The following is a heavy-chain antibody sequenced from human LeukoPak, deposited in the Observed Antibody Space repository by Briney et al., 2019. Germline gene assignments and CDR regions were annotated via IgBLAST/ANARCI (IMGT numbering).Heavy chain of an antibody. Sequence: GGSLRLSCAASGFTFDDYAMHWVRQAPEKGLEWVSLITWDGGTTYYADSVRGRFTISRDNSKNSLYLQMSSLRPEDTALYYCAKGIYGDYALGPHSRGQGTLVTVSP. CDR2: ITWDGGTT. CDR1: GFTFDDYA. V-gene: IGHV3-43D*04. D-gene: IGHD4-17*01. CDR3: AKGIYGDYALGPHS. J-gene: IGHJ5*01.